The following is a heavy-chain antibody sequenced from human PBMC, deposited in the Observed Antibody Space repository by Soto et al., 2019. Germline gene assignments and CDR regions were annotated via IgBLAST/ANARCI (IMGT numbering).Heavy chain of an antibody. Sequence: GGSLRLSCAASGFTFSTYLMHWVRQAPGKGLVWVSPINSGGSSTSHADSVKGRFTMSRDNAKNTLYLQMNSLRAEDTAVYYCANRYCSSTSCFTTFDYWGQGTLVTVYS. D-gene: IGHD2-2*02. CDR2: INSGGSST. V-gene: IGHV3-74*01. CDR3: ANRYCSSTSCFTTFDY. CDR1: GFTFSTYL. J-gene: IGHJ4*02.